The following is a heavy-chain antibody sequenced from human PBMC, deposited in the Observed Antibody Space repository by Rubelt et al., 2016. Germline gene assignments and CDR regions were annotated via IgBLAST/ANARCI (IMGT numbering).Heavy chain of an antibody. CDR1: GASVSSSS. Sequence: QVQLQESGPGLVKPSETLSLTCTVSGASVSSSSWSWIRQPPGKGLAWIAYIDFSGRTKYNPSLKSRVTMSEDTSKNQLFLRLSSVTAADTAVYYCARGGYGSQEAADEFDEWGQGILVTVSS. J-gene: IGHJ3*01. CDR3: ARGGYGSQEAADEFDE. D-gene: IGHD4-17*01. CDR2: IDFSGRT. V-gene: IGHV4-59*02.